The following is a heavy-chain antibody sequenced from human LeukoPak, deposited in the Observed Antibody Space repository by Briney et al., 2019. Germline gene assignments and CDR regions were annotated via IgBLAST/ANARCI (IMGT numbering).Heavy chain of an antibody. J-gene: IGHJ4*02. D-gene: IGHD3-3*01. V-gene: IGHV4-39*07. Sequence: SETLSLTCTASGGSISSSSYYWRWIRQPPGKGLERNGSNYYSGSTYYNPSLKSRVTISVDTSKNQFSLKLSSVTAADTAVYYCARGPTDRLRFLEWLLHPIDYWGQGTLVTVSS. CDR2: NYYSGST. CDR3: ARGPTDRLRFLEWLLHPIDY. CDR1: GGSISSSSYY.